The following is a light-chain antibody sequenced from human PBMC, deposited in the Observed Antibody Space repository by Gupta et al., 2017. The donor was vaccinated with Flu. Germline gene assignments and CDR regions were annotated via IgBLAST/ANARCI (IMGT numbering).Light chain of an antibody. Sequence: ERATLPCRASQSVSSSYLAWYQQKPGQAPRLLIYGASSRATGIPDRFSGSGSGTDFTLTISRLEPEDFAVYYCQQYGSSPLTFGGGTKVEIK. J-gene: IGKJ4*01. CDR2: GAS. V-gene: IGKV3-20*01. CDR1: QSVSSSY. CDR3: QQYGSSPLT.